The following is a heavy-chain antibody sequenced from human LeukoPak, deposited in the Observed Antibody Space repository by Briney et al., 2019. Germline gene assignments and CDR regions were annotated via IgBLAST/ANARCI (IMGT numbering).Heavy chain of an antibody. Sequence: ASVKVSCKASGYTFTGYYMHWVRQAPGQGLEWMGWINPNSGGTNYAQKFQGRVTMTRDTSISTAYMELSRLRSDDTAVYYCARAAMVRGVTPCYFDYWGQGTLVTVSS. CDR2: INPNSGGT. CDR3: ARAAMVRGVTPCYFDY. V-gene: IGHV1-2*02. CDR1: GYTFTGYY. D-gene: IGHD3-10*01. J-gene: IGHJ4*02.